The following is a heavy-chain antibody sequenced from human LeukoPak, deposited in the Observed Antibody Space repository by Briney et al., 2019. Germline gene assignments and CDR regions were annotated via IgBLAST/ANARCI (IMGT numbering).Heavy chain of an antibody. CDR2: IGASSDYI. J-gene: IGHJ4*02. CDR3: AKDPGSYWHY. Sequence: PGGSLRLSCAASGFAFSSYSMNWVRQAPGKGLEWVSYIGASSDYIYYADSVRGRFTISRDNSKNTLYLQMNSLRAEDTAVYYCAKDPGSYWHYWGQGTLVTVSS. D-gene: IGHD1-26*01. V-gene: IGHV3-21*05. CDR1: GFAFSSYS.